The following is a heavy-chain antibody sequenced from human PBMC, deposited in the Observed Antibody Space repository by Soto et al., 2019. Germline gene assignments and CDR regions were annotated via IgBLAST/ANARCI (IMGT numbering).Heavy chain of an antibody. D-gene: IGHD2-15*01. J-gene: IGHJ4*02. CDR2: INPGGIDI. V-gene: IGHV1-46*01. CDR3: ARGGYCSDGNCLFFDY. CDR1: GYTFTSYY. Sequence: GASVKVSCKASGYTFTSYYMHWVRQAPGQGLEWMGIINPGGIDITYSQKFQGRVTMTRDTSTSTVYMELSSLRSADTAVYYCARGGYCSDGNCLFFDYWGRGSLVTVSS.